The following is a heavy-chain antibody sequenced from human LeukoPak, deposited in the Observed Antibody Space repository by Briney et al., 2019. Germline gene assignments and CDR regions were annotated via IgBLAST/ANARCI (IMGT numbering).Heavy chain of an antibody. V-gene: IGHV3-49*04. Sequence: GRSLRLSCTASGVTFGDYAMTRVRQAPGKGLEWVGFIRSKAYGGTTEYAASVKGRFTISRDDSKSIAYLQMNSLKTEDTAVYYCTRVQYYDFWSGYPGYYGMDVWGQGTTVTVSS. D-gene: IGHD3-3*01. J-gene: IGHJ6*02. CDR2: IRSKAYGGTT. CDR1: GVTFGDYA. CDR3: TRVQYYDFWSGYPGYYGMDV.